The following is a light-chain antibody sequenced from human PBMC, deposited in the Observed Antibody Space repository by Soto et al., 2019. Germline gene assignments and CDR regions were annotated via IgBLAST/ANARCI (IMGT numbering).Light chain of an antibody. J-gene: IGLJ2*01. CDR2: DVN. CDR1: SSDVGAYDY. V-gene: IGLV2-11*01. Sequence: QSVLTQPRSVSESPGQSVTISCTGTSSDVGAYDYVSWYQQHPGKVPKLMIYDVNKRPSGVPHRFSGSKSGKTAFLTISGLQAEDEADYYCLSFAGSDEVFGGGTQLTVL. CDR3: LSFAGSDEV.